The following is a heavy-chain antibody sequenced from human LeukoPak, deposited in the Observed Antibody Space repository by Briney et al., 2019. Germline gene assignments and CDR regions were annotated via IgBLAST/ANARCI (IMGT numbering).Heavy chain of an antibody. D-gene: IGHD3-10*01. V-gene: IGHV1-2*02. Sequence: GASVKVSCKASGYTFTGYYMNWVRQAPGQGLEWMGWINPNSGATNYAQKFQGRVTMTRDTSISTTYMELSRLRSDDTAVYYCARDYGSGSYSSEFDYWGQGTLVTVPS. CDR2: INPNSGAT. CDR3: ARDYGSGSYSSEFDY. J-gene: IGHJ4*02. CDR1: GYTFTGYY.